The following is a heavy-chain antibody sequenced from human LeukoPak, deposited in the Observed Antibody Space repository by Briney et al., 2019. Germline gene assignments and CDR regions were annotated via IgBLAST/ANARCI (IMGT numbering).Heavy chain of an antibody. CDR2: INLGGSAS. Sequence: GGSLRLSCSASGFDFSAYWMNWVRQAPGKGPEWVANINLGGSASSYVDSVKGRCTISRDNARNSPYLQMNSLRVDDTAVYYCAAWGLHNYWGQGTLVTVSS. V-gene: IGHV3-7*01. D-gene: IGHD7-27*01. CDR1: GFDFSAYW. CDR3: AAWGLHNY. J-gene: IGHJ4*02.